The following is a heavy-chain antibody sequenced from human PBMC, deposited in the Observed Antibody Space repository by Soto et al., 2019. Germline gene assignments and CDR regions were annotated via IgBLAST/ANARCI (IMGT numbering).Heavy chain of an antibody. CDR2: ISSDAVNK. V-gene: IGHV3-30-3*01. J-gene: IGHJ4*02. CDR3: ARDNGSPGSPLDY. D-gene: IGHD3-10*01. Sequence: QLVESGGDLVQPGRSLRLSCTASGFTFNYFAMHWVRRAPGKGLQWVALISSDAVNKYYADSVKGRFTISRDNSKNTLFLQMNSLSADDTALYFCARDNGSPGSPLDYWGLGTLVTVS. CDR1: GFTFNYFA.